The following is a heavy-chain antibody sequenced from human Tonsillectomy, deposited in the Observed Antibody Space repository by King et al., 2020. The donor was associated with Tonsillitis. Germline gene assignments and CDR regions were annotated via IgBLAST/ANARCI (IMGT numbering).Heavy chain of an antibody. CDR1: GFTFSDYY. CDR2: ISSSNSYT. Sequence: VQLVESGGGLVKPGGSLRLSCAASGFTFSDYYMSWIRQAPGKGLEWVSHISSSNSYTNCADSVKGRFTISRDNAKNSLYLQMNSLRAEDTAVYYCARVPCGDWEDWVYYYGMDVWGQGTTVTVSS. CDR3: ARVPCGDWEDWVYYYGMDV. D-gene: IGHD2-21*02. V-gene: IGHV3-11*06. J-gene: IGHJ6*02.